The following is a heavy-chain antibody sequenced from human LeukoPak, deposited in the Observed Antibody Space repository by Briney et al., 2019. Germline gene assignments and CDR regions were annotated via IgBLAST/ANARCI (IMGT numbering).Heavy chain of an antibody. CDR3: ARNYCGGDCYWRDQELDY. J-gene: IGHJ4*02. V-gene: IGHV1-69*04. CDR2: IIPILGIT. Sequence: SVKVSCKASGGTFSSYALNWVRQAPGQGLEWMGRIIPILGITNYAQKFQGRVTITADKATSTAYMELSSLRSEDTAIYYCARNYCGGDCYWRDQELDYWGQGTLVTVSS. CDR1: GGTFSSYA. D-gene: IGHD2-21*01.